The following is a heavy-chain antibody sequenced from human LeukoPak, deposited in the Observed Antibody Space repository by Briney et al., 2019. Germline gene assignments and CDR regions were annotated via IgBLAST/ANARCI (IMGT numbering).Heavy chain of an antibody. Sequence: SETLSLTCTVSGGSISSGDYYWSWIRQPPGKGLEWIGEINHSGSTNYNPSLKSRVTISVDTSKNQFSLKLSSVTAADTAVYYCASVLRFLWGQGTLVTVSS. V-gene: IGHV4-39*07. CDR1: GGSISSGDYY. D-gene: IGHD3-3*01. CDR2: INHSGST. CDR3: ASVLRFL. J-gene: IGHJ4*02.